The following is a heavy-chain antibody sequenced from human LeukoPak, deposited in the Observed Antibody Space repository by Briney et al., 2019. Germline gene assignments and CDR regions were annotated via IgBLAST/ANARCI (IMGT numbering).Heavy chain of an antibody. Sequence: PGGSLRLSCVASGFTFSSYAMSWVRQAPGKGLEWVSAISGSGGSTYYADSVKGRFTISRDNSKNTLYLQMNSLRAEDTAVYYCAKERYIVVVPAAMVDYWGQGTLVTVSS. CDR1: GFTFSSYA. D-gene: IGHD2-2*01. CDR3: AKERYIVVVPAAMVDY. V-gene: IGHV3-23*01. CDR2: ISGSGGST. J-gene: IGHJ4*02.